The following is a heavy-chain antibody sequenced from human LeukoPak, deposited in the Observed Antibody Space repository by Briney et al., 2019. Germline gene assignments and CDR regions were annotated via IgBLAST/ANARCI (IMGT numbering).Heavy chain of an antibody. V-gene: IGHV3-23*01. Sequence: GGSLRLSCAASGFTFSSYAMSWVRQAPGKGLEWVSAISGSGGSTYYADSVKGRFTISRDNSKNTLYLQMNSLRAEDTAVYYCAKLDGYYDSSGYNIFDYWGQGTLVTVSS. J-gene: IGHJ4*02. CDR1: GFTFSSYA. D-gene: IGHD3-22*01. CDR3: AKLDGYYDSSGYNIFDY. CDR2: ISGSGGST.